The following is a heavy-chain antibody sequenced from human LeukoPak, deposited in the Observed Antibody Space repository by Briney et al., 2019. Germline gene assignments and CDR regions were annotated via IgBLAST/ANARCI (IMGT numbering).Heavy chain of an antibody. CDR1: TFSVSTNY. Sequence: GGSLRLSCAASTFSVSTNYMSWVRQAPGKGLEWISVLYSSGYTKYADSVRGRFSISRDNSENTLSLQMNSLRAEDTAVYYCAAKGNGYSGTYVFAHWGRGTLVTVSS. CDR2: LYSSGYT. D-gene: IGHD5-12*01. V-gene: IGHV3-66*01. CDR3: AAKGNGYSGTYVFAH. J-gene: IGHJ4*02.